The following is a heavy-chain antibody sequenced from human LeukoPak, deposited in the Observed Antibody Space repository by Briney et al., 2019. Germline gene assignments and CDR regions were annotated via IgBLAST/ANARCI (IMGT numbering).Heavy chain of an antibody. D-gene: IGHD3-10*01. CDR3: ARDPNYYYGSANWFDP. J-gene: IGHJ5*02. CDR1: GYTFTGYY. CDR2: INPNSGGT. Sequence: ASVKVSCKASGYTFTGYYMHWVRQAPGQGLEWMGWINPNSGGTNYAQKFQGRVTMTRDTSISTAYMELSRLRSDDTAVYYCARDPNYYYGSANWFDPWGQGTLVTVSS. V-gene: IGHV1-2*02.